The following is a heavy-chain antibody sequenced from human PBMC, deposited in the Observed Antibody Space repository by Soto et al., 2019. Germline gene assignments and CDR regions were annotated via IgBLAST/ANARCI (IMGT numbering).Heavy chain of an antibody. CDR2: IRSKANSYAT. J-gene: IGHJ5*02. Sequence: GGPLRLSCAASGFTFSGSAMHWVRQASGKGLEWVGRIRSKANSYATAYAASVKGRFTISRDDSKNTAYLQMNSLKTEDTAVYYCTRLAGITIFGVVSSFDPWGQGTLVTVSS. CDR1: GFTFSGSA. CDR3: TRLAGITIFGVVSSFDP. D-gene: IGHD3-3*01. V-gene: IGHV3-73*01.